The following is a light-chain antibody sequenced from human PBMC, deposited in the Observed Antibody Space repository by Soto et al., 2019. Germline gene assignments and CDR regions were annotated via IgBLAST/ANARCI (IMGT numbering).Light chain of an antibody. V-gene: IGKV1-9*01. CDR1: QGISSY. CDR3: QQLKIYPFLT. CDR2: AAS. Sequence: DIQLTQSPSFLSASVGDRVTITCRASQGISSYLAWYQQKPGKAPKLLIYAASTLQSGVPSRFSGSGSGTAFTLTISRLQPEDFASYYCQQLKIYPFLTFCGGTKVEIK. J-gene: IGKJ4*01.